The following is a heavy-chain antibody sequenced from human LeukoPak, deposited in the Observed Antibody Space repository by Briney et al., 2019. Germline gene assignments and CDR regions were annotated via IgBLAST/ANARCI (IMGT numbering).Heavy chain of an antibody. V-gene: IGHV4-61*01. CDR2: IYYSGST. CDR1: SGTVSSGSYY. CDR3: ARDYGDYFDY. D-gene: IGHD4-17*01. J-gene: IGHJ4*02. Sequence: SETLSLTCTVSSGTVSSGSYYWSWIRQPPGAGLEWIGYIYYSGSTNYKPSLESRVIISVDTSKNQFSLKLSSVAAADTAVYYCARDYGDYFDYWGQGTLVTVSS.